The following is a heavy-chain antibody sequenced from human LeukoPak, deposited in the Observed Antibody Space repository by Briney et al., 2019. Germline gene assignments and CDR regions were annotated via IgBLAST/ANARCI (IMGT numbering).Heavy chain of an antibody. CDR1: GGSISSYY. V-gene: IGHV4-59*01. CDR3: ARGVSTSDAFDI. D-gene: IGHD1/OR15-1a*01. J-gene: IGHJ3*02. CDR2: IYYSGST. Sequence: SETLSLTCTVSGGSISSYYWSWIRQPPGKGLEWIGYIYYSGSTNYNPSLKSRVTISVDTSKNQFSLKLSSVTAADTAVYYCARGVSTSDAFDIWGQGTMATVSS.